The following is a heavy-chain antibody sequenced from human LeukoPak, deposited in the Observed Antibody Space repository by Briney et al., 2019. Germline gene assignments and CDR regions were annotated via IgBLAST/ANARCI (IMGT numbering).Heavy chain of an antibody. D-gene: IGHD3-10*01. CDR2: IYHSGST. Sequence: SETLSLTCAVSGGSISSGGYSWSWIRQPPGKGLEWIGYIYHSGSTYYNPSLKSRVTISVDRSKSQFSLKLSSVTAADTAVYYCARATYYYGSGRAFDIWGQGTMVTVSS. J-gene: IGHJ3*02. CDR1: GGSISSGGYS. CDR3: ARATYYYGSGRAFDI. V-gene: IGHV4-30-2*01.